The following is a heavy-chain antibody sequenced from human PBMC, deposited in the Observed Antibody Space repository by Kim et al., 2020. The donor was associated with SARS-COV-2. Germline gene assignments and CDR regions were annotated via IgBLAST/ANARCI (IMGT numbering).Heavy chain of an antibody. Sequence: SETLSLTCTVSGGSISSSSYYWGWIRQPPGQGLEWIGSIYYSGSTYYNPSLKSRVTISVDTSKNQFSLKLSSVTAADTAVYYCARPRYYYDSSGYEYNWFDPWGQGTLVTVSS. V-gene: IGHV4-39*01. J-gene: IGHJ5*02. CDR3: ARPRYYYDSSGYEYNWFDP. CDR2: IYYSGST. D-gene: IGHD3-22*01. CDR1: GGSISSSSYY.